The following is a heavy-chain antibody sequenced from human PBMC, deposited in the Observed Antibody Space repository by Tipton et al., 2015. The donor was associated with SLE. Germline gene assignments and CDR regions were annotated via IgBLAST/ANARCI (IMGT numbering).Heavy chain of an antibody. V-gene: IGHV6-1*01. Sequence: PSRGLEWLGRTYYRSKWNYDYAVSVKSRISINPDTSKNQFSLQLNSVTPEDTAVYYCARGSYTSVWHWGQGILVTVSS. CDR2: TYYRSKWNY. J-gene: IGHJ4*02. D-gene: IGHD6-19*01. CDR3: ARGSYTSVWH.